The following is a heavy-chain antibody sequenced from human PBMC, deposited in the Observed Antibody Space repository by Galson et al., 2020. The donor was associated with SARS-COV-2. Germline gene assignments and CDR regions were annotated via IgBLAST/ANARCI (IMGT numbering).Heavy chain of an antibody. D-gene: IGHD3-3*01. V-gene: IGHV3-49*03. CDR1: GFTFGDYA. CDR3: TRAIGVVIGSWYFDF. CDR2: IRSKSYGGTT. Sequence: GGSLRLSCSASGFTFGDYAMSWFRQAPGKGLEWVSFIRSKSYGGTTEYAASVEGRFTISRDDSKSIAYLQMNSLKTEDTAYYYCTRAIGVVIGSWYFDFWGQGTLVTVSS. J-gene: IGHJ4*02.